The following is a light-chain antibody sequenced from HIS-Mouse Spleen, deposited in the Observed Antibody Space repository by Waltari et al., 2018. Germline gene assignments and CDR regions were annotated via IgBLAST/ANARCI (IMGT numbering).Light chain of an antibody. CDR3: QQYYSTPWT. V-gene: IGKV4-1*01. CDR2: WAS. J-gene: IGKJ1*01. CDR1: QSVLYSSNNTNY. Sequence: DIVMTQSPDSLAVSLGERATINCQSSQSVLYSSNNTNYLAWYQQKPGQPPKLLIYWASTRESGVPDRFSGSGSGTDFTLTISSLQAEDVAVYYCQQYYSTPWTFGQGTKVEIK.